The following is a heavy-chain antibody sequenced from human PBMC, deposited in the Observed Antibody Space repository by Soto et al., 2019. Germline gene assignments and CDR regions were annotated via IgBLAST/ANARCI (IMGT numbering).Heavy chain of an antibody. V-gene: IGHV4-59*08. Sequence: QVQLQESGPGLVKPSETLSLTCSVSGGSIRSYYWSWIRQPPGKGLEWLGYVYYSGSTKFISESTSYNPSLESRVTISADTSKNQFSLRLSSVTAADTAVYYCARLAPSEYFQHWGQGALVTVSS. CDR2: VYYSGST. J-gene: IGHJ1*01. CDR1: GGSIRSYY. CDR3: ARLAPSEYFQH.